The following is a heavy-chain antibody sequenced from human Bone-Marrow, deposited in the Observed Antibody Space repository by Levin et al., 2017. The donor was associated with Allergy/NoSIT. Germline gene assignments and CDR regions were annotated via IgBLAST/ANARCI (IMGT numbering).Heavy chain of an antibody. Sequence: SQTLSLTCTVSRGSISGYSWSWIRQSPGKGLEWIRYFSHIGITNYNPSLESRLAISADTSKSQVSLRLSSVTAADTAVYYCARHGGSGTYPLDYWGQGILVTVSS. CDR1: RGSISGYS. D-gene: IGHD3-10*01. CDR2: FSHIGIT. J-gene: IGHJ4*02. V-gene: IGHV4-59*08. CDR3: ARHGGSGTYPLDY.